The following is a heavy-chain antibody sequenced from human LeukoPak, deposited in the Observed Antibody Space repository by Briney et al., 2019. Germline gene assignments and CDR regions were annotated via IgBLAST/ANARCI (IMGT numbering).Heavy chain of an antibody. Sequence: SETLSLTCAVYGGSFSGYYWSWIRQPPGKGLEWIGEINHSGSTNYNPSLKSRVTISVDTSKNQFSLKLSSVTAADTAVYYCVRGRLFAAFDIWGQGTMVTVSS. CDR3: VRGRLFAAFDI. D-gene: IGHD3-22*01. V-gene: IGHV4-34*01. CDR1: GGSFSGYY. J-gene: IGHJ3*02. CDR2: INHSGST.